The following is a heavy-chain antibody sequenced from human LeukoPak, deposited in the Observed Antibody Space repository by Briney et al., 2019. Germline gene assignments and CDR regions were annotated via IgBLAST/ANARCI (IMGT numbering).Heavy chain of an antibody. CDR2: IYSAGST. CDR3: ARDMILQRKGLDY. J-gene: IGHJ4*02. D-gene: IGHD3-22*01. CDR1: GFTFSSYA. V-gene: IGHV3-66*01. Sequence: GGSLRLSCAASGFTFSSYAMSWVRQAPGKGLEWVSIIYSAGSTDYADSVKGRFTISRDNSKNTLFLQMNSLRAEDTAVYYCARDMILQRKGLDYWGQGTLVTVSS.